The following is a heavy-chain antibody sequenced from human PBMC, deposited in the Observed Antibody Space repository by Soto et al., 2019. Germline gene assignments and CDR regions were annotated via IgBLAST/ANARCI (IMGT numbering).Heavy chain of an antibody. Sequence: QVQLVESGGGVVQPGRSLRLSCAASGFTFTAFAMHWVRQAPGKGLEWVGIISYDGSKTHYADSVKGRLTISRDTSKNTVYLQMNSLRPEDTAVYYCARDRYFDSYSFDYWGQGTLVTVSS. V-gene: IGHV3-30-3*01. CDR1: GFTFTAFA. J-gene: IGHJ4*02. CDR2: ISYDGSKT. D-gene: IGHD3-9*01. CDR3: ARDRYFDSYSFDY.